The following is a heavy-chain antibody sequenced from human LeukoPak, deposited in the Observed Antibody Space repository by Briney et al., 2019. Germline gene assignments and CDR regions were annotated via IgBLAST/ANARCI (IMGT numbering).Heavy chain of an antibody. Sequence: PSETLSPTCTVSGGSISSYYWSWIRQPPGKGLEWIGYIYYSGSTNYNPSLKSRVTISVDTSKNRFSLKLSSVTAADTAVYYCAREAEKDCWFDPWGQGTLVTVSS. D-gene: IGHD3/OR15-3a*01. CDR1: GGSISSYY. J-gene: IGHJ5*02. V-gene: IGHV4-59*12. CDR2: IYYSGST. CDR3: AREAEKDCWFDP.